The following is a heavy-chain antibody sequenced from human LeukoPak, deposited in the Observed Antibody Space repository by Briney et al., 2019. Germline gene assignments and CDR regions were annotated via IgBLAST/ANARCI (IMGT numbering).Heavy chain of an antibody. CDR1: GFTFSAYA. CDR2: IRGSDGST. CDR3: AKDVFGDYGGLDY. Sequence: GGSLRLSCAASGFTFSAYAMTWVRQAPGKGLEWGSSIRGSDGSTYYADSVKGRFAISRDNSKNTLYLQMNSLRAEDTAVYYCAKDVFGDYGGLDYWGQGTLVTASS. J-gene: IGHJ4*02. D-gene: IGHD4-23*01. V-gene: IGHV3-23*01.